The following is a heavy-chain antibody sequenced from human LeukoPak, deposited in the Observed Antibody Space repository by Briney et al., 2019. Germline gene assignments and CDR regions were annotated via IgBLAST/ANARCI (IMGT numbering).Heavy chain of an antibody. CDR2: INPNSGGT. CDR3: ARATTAAYCGGDCYSGTDY. J-gene: IGHJ4*02. CDR1: GYTFTGYY. Sequence: ASVKVSCKASGYTFTGYYMHWVRQAPGQGLEWMGRINPNSGGTNYPQKFQGRVTMPRDTSISTAYMELSRLRSDGTAVYYCARATTAAYCGGDCYSGTDYWGQGTLVTVSS. V-gene: IGHV1-2*06. D-gene: IGHD2-21*02.